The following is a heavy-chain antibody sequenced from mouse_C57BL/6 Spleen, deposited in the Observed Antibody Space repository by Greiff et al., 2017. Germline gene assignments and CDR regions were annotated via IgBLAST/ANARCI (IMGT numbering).Heavy chain of an antibody. Sequence: QVQLQQPGAELVRPGASVKLSCKASGYTFTSYWMHWVKQRPGQGLEWIGMIHPHSGSTNYNEKFKSKATLTVDKSSSTAYMQLSSLTSEDSAVYYCATPPTVVDYWGQGTTLTVSS. J-gene: IGHJ2*01. D-gene: IGHD1-1*01. CDR3: ATPPTVVDY. V-gene: IGHV1-64*01. CDR2: IHPHSGST. CDR1: GYTFTSYW.